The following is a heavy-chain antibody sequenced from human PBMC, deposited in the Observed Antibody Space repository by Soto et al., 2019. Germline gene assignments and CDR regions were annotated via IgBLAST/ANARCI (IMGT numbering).Heavy chain of an antibody. CDR3: AGTYYDFWSGDRDY. D-gene: IGHD3-3*01. Sequence: SETLSLTCTVYGGSCIGYYWSRILQPPGKGLEWIGEINHSGSTNSNPSLKSRVTISVDTSKNQFSLKLSSVTAADTAVYYCAGTYYDFWSGDRDYWGQGTLVTVSS. CDR1: GGSCIGYY. V-gene: IGHV4-34*01. CDR2: INHSGST. J-gene: IGHJ4*02.